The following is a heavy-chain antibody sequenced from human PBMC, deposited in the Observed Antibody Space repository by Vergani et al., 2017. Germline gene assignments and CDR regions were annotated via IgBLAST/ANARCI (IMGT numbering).Heavy chain of an antibody. J-gene: IGHJ6*02. V-gene: IGHV3-74*01. CDR2: INSDGSSK. CDR3: ARDLLVALRYFDWLPDYCGMDV. CDR1: GFTFSSYW. D-gene: IGHD3-9*01. Sequence: EVQLVESGGGLVQPGGSLRLSCAASGFTFSSYWMHWVRQAPGKGLVWVSRINSDGSSKSYADAVKGRFNISRGNAKNTLYLQMNSLRAEDTAVYYCARDLLVALRYFDWLPDYCGMDVWGQGTTVTVSS.